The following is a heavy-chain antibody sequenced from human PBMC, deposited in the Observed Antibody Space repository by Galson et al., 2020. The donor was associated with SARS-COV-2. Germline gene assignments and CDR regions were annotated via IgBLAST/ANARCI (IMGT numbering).Heavy chain of an antibody. CDR2: FDPEDGET. D-gene: IGHD4-17*01. J-gene: IGHJ5*02. V-gene: IGHV1-24*01. CDR3: ATGSTVTTGYWFYP. Sequence: ASVKVSCKVSGYTLTELSMHWVRQAPGKGLEWMGGFDPEDGETIYAQKFQGRVTMTEDTSTDTAYMELSSLRSEDTAVYYCATGSTVTTGYWFYPWGQGTLVTVSS. CDR1: GYTLTELS.